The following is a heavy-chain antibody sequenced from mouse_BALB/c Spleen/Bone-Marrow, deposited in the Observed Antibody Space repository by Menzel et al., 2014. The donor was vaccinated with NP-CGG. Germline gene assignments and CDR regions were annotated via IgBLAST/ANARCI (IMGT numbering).Heavy chain of an antibody. Sequence: VQLQESGAELAKPGASVKMSCKASGYTFTIYWMHWVKQRPGQGLEWIGYIDPSTGYTEYNQKLKDKATLTADKSSSTAYMQLSSLTSEDSAVYYCARSGTVGDPALIYGGQGTLVTVSA. CDR2: IDPSTGYT. J-gene: IGHJ3*01. D-gene: IGHD1-1*01. V-gene: IGHV1-7*01. CDR3: ARSGTVGDPALIY. CDR1: GYTFTIYW.